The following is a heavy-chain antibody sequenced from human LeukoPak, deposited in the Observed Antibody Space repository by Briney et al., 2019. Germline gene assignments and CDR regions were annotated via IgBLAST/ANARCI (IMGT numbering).Heavy chain of an antibody. D-gene: IGHD1-26*01. Sequence: PGGSLRLSCTASGFTFSSYWMTWVRQPPGKGLEWVANIKQDGREKYYVDSVKGRFTISKDNAKNSLYLQMNSLRAEDTAVYYCARLEWELRYWGQGTLVTVSS. CDR1: GFTFSSYW. V-gene: IGHV3-7*01. CDR3: ARLEWELRY. J-gene: IGHJ4*02. CDR2: IKQDGREK.